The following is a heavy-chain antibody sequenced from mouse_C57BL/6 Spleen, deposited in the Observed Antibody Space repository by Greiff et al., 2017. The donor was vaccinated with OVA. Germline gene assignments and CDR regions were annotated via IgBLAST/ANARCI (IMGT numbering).Heavy chain of an antibody. J-gene: IGHJ1*03. CDR1: GYTFTSYW. CDR2: IHPNSGST. CDR3: ARGTKYYGSSLNWYFDV. V-gene: IGHV1-64*01. D-gene: IGHD1-1*01. Sequence: QVQLQQPGAELVKPGASVKLSCKASGYTFTSYWMHWVKQRPGQGLEWIGMIHPNSGSTNYNEKFKSKATLPVDKSSSTAYMQLSSLTTEDSAVYYCARGTKYYGSSLNWYFDVWGTGTTVTVAS.